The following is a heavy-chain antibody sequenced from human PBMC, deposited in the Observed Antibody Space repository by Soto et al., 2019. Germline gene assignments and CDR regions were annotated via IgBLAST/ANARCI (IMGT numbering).Heavy chain of an antibody. Sequence: SETLSLTCTASGSSINSSGYYWGWVRQPPGKGLEWIGSMFYGVSTYYNPSLKSRVTVSVDTSKNQFSLNLRSVTAADTAVYYCARLPSRHLVDYWGQGTLVTVSS. D-gene: IGHD3-3*02. CDR1: GSSINSSGYY. V-gene: IGHV4-39*01. CDR2: MFYGVST. J-gene: IGHJ4*02. CDR3: ARLPSRHLVDY.